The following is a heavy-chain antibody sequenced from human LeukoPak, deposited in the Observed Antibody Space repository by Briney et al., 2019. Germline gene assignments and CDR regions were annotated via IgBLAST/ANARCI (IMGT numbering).Heavy chain of an antibody. V-gene: IGHV3-21*01. J-gene: IGHJ4*02. Sequence: GESLRLSCAASGFTFSSYSMNWVRQAPGKGLEWVSSISSSSSYIYYADSVKGRFTISRDNAKNSLYLQMNSLRAEDTAVYYCARVRAAAGREPLDYWGQGTLVTVSS. CDR2: ISSSSSYI. D-gene: IGHD6-13*01. CDR3: ARVRAAAGREPLDY. CDR1: GFTFSSYS.